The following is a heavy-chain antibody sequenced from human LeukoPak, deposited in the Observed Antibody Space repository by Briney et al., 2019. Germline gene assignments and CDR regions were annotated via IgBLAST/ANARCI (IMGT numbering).Heavy chain of an antibody. V-gene: IGHV3-30*02. J-gene: IGHJ4*02. CDR1: RFTFSSYG. D-gene: IGHD5-18*01. CDR2: IQYDGSNE. Sequence: GGSLRLSCAASRFTFSSYGMHWVRQAPGKGLEWVAYIQYDGSNEQYADSVKGRFSISRDSSKNILNLQMNSLRAEDTAVYYCARDQGVDTAMDSFDYWGQGTLVTVSS. CDR3: ARDQGVDTAMDSFDY.